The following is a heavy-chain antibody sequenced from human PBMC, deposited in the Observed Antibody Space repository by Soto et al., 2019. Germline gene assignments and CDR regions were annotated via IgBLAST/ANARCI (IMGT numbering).Heavy chain of an antibody. CDR3: ARGASRWYPYFFDS. V-gene: IGHV1-69*01. CDR1: EGTFNSYA. J-gene: IGHJ4*02. Sequence: QAQVVQSGAEVRKPGSSVKLSCKASEGTFNSYAIAWVRQAPGQGLEWMGGIIPYYNTLNSAQKFQDRVTITADVSTHTLYLELRSLRSDAAAVYFCARGASRWYPYFFDSWAQGTLVTVSS. D-gene: IGHD6-13*01. CDR2: IIPYYNTL.